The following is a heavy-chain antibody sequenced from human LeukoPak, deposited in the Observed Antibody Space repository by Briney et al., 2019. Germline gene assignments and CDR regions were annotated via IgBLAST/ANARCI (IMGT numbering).Heavy chain of an antibody. Sequence: GGSLRLSCAASGFTFSSYAMSWVRQAPGKGLEWVSVIYSGGSTYYADSVKGRFTISRDNAKNTLYLQMNSMRAEDTAVYYCARVSESSTDYYGSGSYYMYFDYWGQGTLVTVSS. CDR1: GFTFSSYA. D-gene: IGHD3-10*01. CDR2: IYSGGST. J-gene: IGHJ4*02. V-gene: IGHV3-53*01. CDR3: ARVSESSTDYYGSGSYYMYFDY.